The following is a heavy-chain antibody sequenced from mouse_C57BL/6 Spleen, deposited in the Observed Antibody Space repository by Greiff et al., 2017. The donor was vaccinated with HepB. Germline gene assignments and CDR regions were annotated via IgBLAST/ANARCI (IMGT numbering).Heavy chain of an antibody. V-gene: IGHV5-16*01. CDR2: INYDGSST. CDR3: ARGYSNLDY. D-gene: IGHD2-5*01. Sequence: EVQLVESEGGLVQPGSSMKLSCTASGFTFSDYYMAWVRQVPEKGLEWVANINYDGSSTYYLDSLKSRFIISRDNAKNILYLQMSSLKSEDTATYYCARGYSNLDYWGQGTTLTVSS. CDR1: GFTFSDYY. J-gene: IGHJ2*01.